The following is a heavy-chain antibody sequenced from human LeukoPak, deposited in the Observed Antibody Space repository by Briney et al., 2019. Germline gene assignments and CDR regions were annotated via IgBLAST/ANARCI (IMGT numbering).Heavy chain of an antibody. D-gene: IGHD2-2*02. Sequence: GGSLRLSCAASGFTFSSYGMHWVRQAPGKGLEWVAVISYDGSNKYYADSVKGRFTISRDNSKNTLYLQMNSLRAEDTAVYYCAKDGSQVVGWYQLVYGVDGFDYWGQGTLVTVSS. CDR1: GFTFSSYG. CDR2: ISYDGSNK. CDR3: AKDGSQVVGWYQLVYGVDGFDY. J-gene: IGHJ4*02. V-gene: IGHV3-30*18.